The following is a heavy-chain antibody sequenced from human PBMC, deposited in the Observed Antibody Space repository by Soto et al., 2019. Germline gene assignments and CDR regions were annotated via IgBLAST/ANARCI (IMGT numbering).Heavy chain of an antibody. CDR3: ARDPFQYSTAAIDI. V-gene: IGHV1-18*01. J-gene: IGHJ3*02. CDR1: GYTFTSYG. Sequence: ASVKVSCKASGYTFTSYGISWVRQAPGQGLEWMGWISAYNGNTNYAQKLQGRVTMTTDTSTSTAYMELRSLRSDDTAVYYCARDPFQYSTAAIDISGQATMVTVSS. D-gene: IGHD6-6*01. CDR2: ISAYNGNT.